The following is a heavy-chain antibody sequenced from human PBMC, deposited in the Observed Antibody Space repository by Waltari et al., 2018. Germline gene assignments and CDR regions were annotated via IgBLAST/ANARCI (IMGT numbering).Heavy chain of an antibody. CDR1: GDSVTSDNW. J-gene: IGHJ4*02. CDR3: ARDRGRGLYLDV. CDR2: VLSTGKT. Sequence: QLQESGPGLVKPSGTLSLSCAVSGDSVTSDNWWSWVRQSPQRGLEWIGQVLSTGKTNYSPSFASRVTMSLDASNNQFSLKVTPATTADTAVYYCARDRGRGLYLDVWGPGTLVTVSP. V-gene: IGHV4-4*02. D-gene: IGHD2-15*01.